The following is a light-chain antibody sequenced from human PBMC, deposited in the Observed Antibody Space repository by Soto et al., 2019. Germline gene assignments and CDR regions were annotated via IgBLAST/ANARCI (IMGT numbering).Light chain of an antibody. Sequence: QAVVTQPPSASGTPGQRVTISCSGSSSNIGSNTVNWYQQLPGTAPKRLIYTNNQRPSAVPDRCSASNSGTSASLATSGLQSEDEADYYCAAWDVSLGGWVFGGGTKVTVL. CDR3: AAWDVSLGGWV. CDR1: SSNIGSNT. CDR2: TNN. J-gene: IGLJ3*02. V-gene: IGLV1-44*01.